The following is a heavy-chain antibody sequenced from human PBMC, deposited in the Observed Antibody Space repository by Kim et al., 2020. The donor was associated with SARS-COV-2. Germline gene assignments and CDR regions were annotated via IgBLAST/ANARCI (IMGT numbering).Heavy chain of an antibody. Sequence: GGSLRLSCAAAGFTVSDHYLSWVRQAQGKGLEWISMIHTDGTTYYADSVMGRFTISRDTSKNTLYLQMNNLRAEDTAVYYCRRGHWGDSPSWGQGTRITISS. J-gene: IGHJ4*02. CDR1: GFTVSDHY. V-gene: IGHV3-53*01. D-gene: IGHD2-21*02. CDR3: RRGHWGDSPS. CDR2: IHTDGTT.